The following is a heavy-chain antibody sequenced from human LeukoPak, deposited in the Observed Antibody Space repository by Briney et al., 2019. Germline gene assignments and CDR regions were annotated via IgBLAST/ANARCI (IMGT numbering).Heavy chain of an antibody. V-gene: IGHV3-33*01. D-gene: IGHD2-21*02. J-gene: IGHJ4*02. CDR2: IWYDGSNK. Sequence: GRSLRLSCAASGFTFSSYGMHWVRQAPGKGLEWVAVIWYDGSNKYYADSVKGRFTISRDNSKNTLYLQMNSLRAEDTAVYYCARWVVTAIPAADYFDYWGQRTLVTVSS. CDR3: ARWVVTAIPAADYFDY. CDR1: GFTFSSYG.